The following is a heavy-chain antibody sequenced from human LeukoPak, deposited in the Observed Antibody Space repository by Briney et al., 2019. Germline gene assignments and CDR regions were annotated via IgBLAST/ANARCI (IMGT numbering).Heavy chain of an antibody. J-gene: IGHJ4*02. CDR2: ISGPGGNI. V-gene: IGHV3-23*01. Sequence: GGSLRLSCAASGFTFTNYGMSWVRQAPGKGLERVSAISGPGGNIYDADSVKGRFTISRDNSKNILYLQMNSLRAEDTALYYCACLRGYSSGWYQRWGQGTLVTVSS. D-gene: IGHD6-19*01. CDR1: GFTFTNYG. CDR3: ACLRGYSSGWYQR.